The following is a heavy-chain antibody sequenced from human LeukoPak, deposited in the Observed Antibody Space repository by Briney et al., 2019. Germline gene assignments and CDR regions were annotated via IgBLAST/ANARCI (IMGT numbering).Heavy chain of an antibody. Sequence: PGGSLRLSCAASGFTFSSYSMNWVRQAPGKGPEWVSGIIGSGGSTYYRDSVKGRFTISRDNSKNTLYLQMNSLRAEDTAIYYCAREKEPIGYFDYWGQGTLVTVSS. CDR1: GFTFSSYS. CDR3: AREKEPIGYFDY. D-gene: IGHD1-14*01. CDR2: IIGSGGST. J-gene: IGHJ4*02. V-gene: IGHV3-23*01.